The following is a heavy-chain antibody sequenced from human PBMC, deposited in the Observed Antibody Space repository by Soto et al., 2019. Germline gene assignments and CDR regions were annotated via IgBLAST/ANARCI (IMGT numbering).Heavy chain of an antibody. D-gene: IGHD3-22*01. V-gene: IGHV3-33*01. J-gene: IGHJ4*02. CDR1: GFTFSSYG. CDR3: ARGADSSVAYFDY. Sequence: QVQLVESGGGVVQPGRSLRLSCAASGFTFSSYGMHWVRQAPGKGLEWVAVIWYDGSNKYYADSVKGRFTISRDNSKNTLYLQMNSLRAEDTAVYYCARGADSSVAYFDYWGQGTLVTVSS. CDR2: IWYDGSNK.